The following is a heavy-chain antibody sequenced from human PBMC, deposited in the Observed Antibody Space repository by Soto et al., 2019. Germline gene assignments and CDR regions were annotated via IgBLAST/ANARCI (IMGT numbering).Heavy chain of an antibody. V-gene: IGHV3-30-3*01. Sequence: GGSLRLSCAASGFTFSSYAMHWVRQAPGKGLEWVAVISYDGSNKYYAGSVKGRFTISRDNSKNTLYLQMNSLRAEDTAVYYCARERRWLQPPHYWGQGTLVTVSS. CDR3: ARERRWLQPPHY. CDR1: GFTFSSYA. D-gene: IGHD5-12*01. J-gene: IGHJ4*02. CDR2: ISYDGSNK.